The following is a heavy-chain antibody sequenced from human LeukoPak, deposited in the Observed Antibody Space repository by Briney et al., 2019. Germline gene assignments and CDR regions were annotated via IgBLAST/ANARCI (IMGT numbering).Heavy chain of an antibody. D-gene: IGHD3-10*01. Sequence: GASVKVSCKASGYTFTGYYMHWVRQAPGQGLEWMGWINPNSGGTNYAQKFQGRVTMTRDTSISTAYMELSRLRSDDTALYYCAKGTQRGNSGWGYFIDYWGQGTLVTVSS. CDR2: INPNSGGT. J-gene: IGHJ4*02. CDR3: AKGTQRGNSGWGYFIDY. V-gene: IGHV1-2*02. CDR1: GYTFTGYY.